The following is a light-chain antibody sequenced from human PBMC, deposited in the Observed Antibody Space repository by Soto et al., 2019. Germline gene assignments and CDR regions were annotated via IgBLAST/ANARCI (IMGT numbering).Light chain of an antibody. V-gene: IGLV2-8*01. CDR2: EVN. CDR1: SSDVGGYNY. CDR3: AAWDDSLNGVV. J-gene: IGLJ2*01. Sequence: QSVLTQPPSASGSPGQSVAISCTGTSSDVGGYNYVSWYQQHPGKAPKLMIYEVNKRPSGVPDRFSGSKSGTSASLAISGLQSEDEADYYCAAWDDSLNGVVFGGGTKVTVL.